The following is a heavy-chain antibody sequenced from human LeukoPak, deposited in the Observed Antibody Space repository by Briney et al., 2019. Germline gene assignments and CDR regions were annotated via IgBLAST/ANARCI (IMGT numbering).Heavy chain of an antibody. V-gene: IGHV4-39*07. CDR3: ARVVVPAAIHYYYYYMDV. CDR1: GGSISSSSYY. D-gene: IGHD2-2*01. J-gene: IGHJ6*03. Sequence: SETLSLTCTVSGGSISSSSYYWGWIRQSPGKGLEWIGSIYYSGSTYYNPSLKSRVTISVDTSKNQFSLKLSSVTAADTAVYYCARVVVPAAIHYYYYYMDVWGKGTTVTVSS. CDR2: IYYSGST.